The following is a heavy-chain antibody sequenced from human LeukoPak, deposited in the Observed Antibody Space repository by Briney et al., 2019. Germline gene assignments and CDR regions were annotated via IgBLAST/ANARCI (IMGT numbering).Heavy chain of an antibody. Sequence: SETLSLTCVVYGGSFSAYYWNWIRQPPGKGLEWIGEINHSGSTNYKPSLKSRVTLSVDTSKNQFSLKLSSVTAADTAVYYCARGAGSGYEYYYYGMDVWGQGTTVTVSS. CDR2: INHSGST. D-gene: IGHD5-12*01. CDR3: ARGAGSGYEYYYYGMDV. J-gene: IGHJ6*02. CDR1: GGSFSAYY. V-gene: IGHV4-34*01.